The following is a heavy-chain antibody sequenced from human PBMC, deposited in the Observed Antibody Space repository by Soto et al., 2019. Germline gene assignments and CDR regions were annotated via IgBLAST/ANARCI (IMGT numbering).Heavy chain of an antibody. CDR2: INHSGST. D-gene: IGHD4-17*01. Sequence: SETLSLTCAVYGGSFSGYYWSWIRQPPGKGLEWIGEINHSGSTNYNPSLKSRVAISVDTSKNQFSLKLSSVTAADTAVYYCARGLETTVTKDYWGQGTLVTVSS. CDR3: ARGLETTVTKDY. V-gene: IGHV4-34*01. J-gene: IGHJ4*02. CDR1: GGSFSGYY.